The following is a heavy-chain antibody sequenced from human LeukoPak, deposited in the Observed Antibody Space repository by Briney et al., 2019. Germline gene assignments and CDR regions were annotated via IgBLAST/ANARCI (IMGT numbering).Heavy chain of an antibody. CDR2: IIAYNGNT. CDR1: GYTFTGYY. Sequence: GASVKVSCKASGYTFTGYYMHWVRQAPGQGLGWMGGIIAYNGNTNYAQKLQGRVTMTTDTSTSTAYMELRSLRSDDTAVYYCARDAVAADPWGGSDYWGQGTLVTVSS. V-gene: IGHV1-18*04. D-gene: IGHD6-13*01. J-gene: IGHJ4*02. CDR3: ARDAVAADPWGGSDY.